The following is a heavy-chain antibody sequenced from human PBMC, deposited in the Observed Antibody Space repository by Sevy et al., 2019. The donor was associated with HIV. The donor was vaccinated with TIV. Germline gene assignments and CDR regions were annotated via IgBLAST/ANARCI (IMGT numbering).Heavy chain of an antibody. CDR3: ASNGKYYDSSGGVDY. V-gene: IGHV4-31*03. D-gene: IGHD3-22*01. J-gene: IGHJ4*02. Sequence: SETLSLTCTVSGGSISSGGYYWSWIRQHPGKGLEWIGYIYYSGSTYYHPSLKSRVTISVDTSKNQFSLKLSSVTAADTAVYYCASNGKYYDSSGGVDYWGQGTLVTVSS. CDR2: IYYSGST. CDR1: GGSISSGGYY.